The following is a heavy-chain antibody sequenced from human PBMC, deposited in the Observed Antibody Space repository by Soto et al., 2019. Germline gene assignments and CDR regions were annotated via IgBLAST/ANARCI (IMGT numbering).Heavy chain of an antibody. V-gene: IGHV3-7*04. CDR3: SGGVGDAF. CDR2: INQDGSEK. D-gene: IGHD1-26*01. J-gene: IGHJ4*02. CDR1: ESTVSRDW. Sequence: EVHLVESGGGLVQPGGSLRLSCAIFESTVSRDWMNWVRQAPGKGLEWVAHINQDGSEKYYVDSVKGRFTISRDNDKKSRYLQMNRLRPAVTAMYYCSGGVGDAFWGQGTLVSVSS.